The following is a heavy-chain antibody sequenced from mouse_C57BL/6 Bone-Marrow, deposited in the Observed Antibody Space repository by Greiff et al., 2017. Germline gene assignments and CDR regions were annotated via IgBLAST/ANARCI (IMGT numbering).Heavy chain of an antibody. D-gene: IGHD1-1*01. CDR2: INPSNGGT. CDR1: GYTFTSYW. J-gene: IGHJ3*01. CDR3: AGWGLRSVAAGFAY. V-gene: IGHV1-53*01. Sequence: QVQLKQPGTELVKPGASVKLSCKASGYTFTSYWMHWVKQRPGQGLEWIGNINPSNGGTNYNEKFKSKATLTVDKSSSTAYMQLSSLTSADSAVYYCAGWGLRSVAAGFAYGGQGTLVTVSA.